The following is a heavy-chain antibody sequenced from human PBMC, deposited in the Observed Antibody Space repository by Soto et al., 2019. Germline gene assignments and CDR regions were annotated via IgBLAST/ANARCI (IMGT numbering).Heavy chain of an antibody. CDR1: VGSISSSSYY. D-gene: IGHD3-10*01. J-gene: IGHJ4*02. Sequence: XETLSLTCTFSVGSISSSSYYWGWIRQPPGKGLEWIGSIYYSGSTYYNPSLKSRVTISVDTSKNQFSLKLSSVTAADTAVYYCARLYYYGSGSYSFEYWGQRTLVSVSS. V-gene: IGHV4-39*01. CDR3: ARLYYYGSGSYSFEY. CDR2: IYYSGST.